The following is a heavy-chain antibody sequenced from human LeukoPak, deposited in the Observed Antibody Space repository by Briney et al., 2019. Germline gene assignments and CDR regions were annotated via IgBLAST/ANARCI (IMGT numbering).Heavy chain of an antibody. CDR3: ATVLVVAANKNYYYYYMDV. CDR2: RYYSGST. J-gene: IGHJ6*03. Sequence: SETLSLTCTVSGGSISSYYWSWVRQPPGQGLEWVGYRYYSGSTSYNPSLKSRATISVDPSKNPFSLKLSSVTAADTAVYYWATVLVVAANKNYYYYYMDVWGKGTTVTISS. V-gene: IGHV4-59*01. D-gene: IGHD2-15*01. CDR1: GGSISSYY.